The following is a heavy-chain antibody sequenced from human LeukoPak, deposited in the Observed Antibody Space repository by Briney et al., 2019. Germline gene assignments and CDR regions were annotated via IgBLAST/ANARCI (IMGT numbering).Heavy chain of an antibody. J-gene: IGHJ4*02. Sequence: AASVKVSCKASGYTFTSYGISWVRQAPGQGLEWMGWISAYNGNTNYAQKLQGRLTMTTDTSTSTAYMELRSLRSDDTAVYYCARSGYYYDSSGYPDYWGQGTLVTVSS. D-gene: IGHD3-22*01. V-gene: IGHV1-18*01. CDR2: ISAYNGNT. CDR1: GYTFTSYG. CDR3: ARSGYYYDSSGYPDY.